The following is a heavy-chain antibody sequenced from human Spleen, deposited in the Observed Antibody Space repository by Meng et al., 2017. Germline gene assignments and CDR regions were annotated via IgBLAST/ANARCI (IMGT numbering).Heavy chain of an antibody. Sequence: QLRLLQWVAGLLKPSETLTPPCVVFGGSLGDYYWSWIRQPPGKGLEWIGEINHSGSTHYNPSLESRATISVDTSQNNLSLKLSSVTAADSAVYYCARGPTTMAHDFDYWGQGTLVTVSS. D-gene: IGHD4-11*01. CDR1: GGSLGDYY. V-gene: IGHV4-34*01. CDR3: ARGPTTMAHDFDY. J-gene: IGHJ4*02. CDR2: INHSGST.